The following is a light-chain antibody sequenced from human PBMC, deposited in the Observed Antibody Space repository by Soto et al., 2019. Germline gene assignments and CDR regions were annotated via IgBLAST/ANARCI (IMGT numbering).Light chain of an antibody. CDR3: QNYNSVPRT. Sequence: DIQMTQSPSSLSASVGDRVTITCRASQCISNDLAWYQQKPGKVPEPLIYGASALQSGVPSRFSGSGSGTDFALTISSLQPEDVATYYCQNYNSVPRTFGQGTKVEIK. V-gene: IGKV1-27*01. J-gene: IGKJ1*01. CDR1: QCISND. CDR2: GAS.